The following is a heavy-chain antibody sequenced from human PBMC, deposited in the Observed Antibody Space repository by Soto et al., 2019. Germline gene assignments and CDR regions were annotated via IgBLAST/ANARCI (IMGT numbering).Heavy chain of an antibody. Sequence: GPPVKVSCKTSGYSFTDYKLHWVRQAPGQGLEWMGWVDPNGGGSNSAQKFQGSVTMTWDTSITTAYLDLTRLTTNDTATYFCATWVDYGDFEGFDFWGQGTLVTVS. CDR3: ATWVDYGDFEGFDF. CDR1: GYSFTDYK. V-gene: IGHV1-2*04. D-gene: IGHD4-17*01. CDR2: VDPNGGGS. J-gene: IGHJ4*02.